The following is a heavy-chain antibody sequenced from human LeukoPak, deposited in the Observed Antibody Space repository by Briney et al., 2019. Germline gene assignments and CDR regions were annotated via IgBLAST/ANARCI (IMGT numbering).Heavy chain of an antibody. CDR2: IYGGSST. Sequence: GGSLRLSCAASGFTFSSYAMSWVRQAPGKGLEWVSVIYGGSSTYYADSVKGRFTISRDNSKNTLYLQMNSLKAEDTAVYYCARRDSSSWSFDYWGQGTLVTVSS. J-gene: IGHJ4*02. CDR1: GFTFSSYA. CDR3: ARRDSSSWSFDY. V-gene: IGHV3-53*01. D-gene: IGHD6-13*01.